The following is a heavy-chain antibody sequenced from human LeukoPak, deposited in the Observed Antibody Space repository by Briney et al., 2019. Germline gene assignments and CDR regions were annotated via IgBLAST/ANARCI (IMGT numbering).Heavy chain of an antibody. J-gene: IGHJ4*02. V-gene: IGHV3-49*03. D-gene: IGHD1-26*01. Sequence: GGSLRLSCTASGFTFGDYAMSWFRQAPGKGLEWVGFIRSKAYGGTTEYAASVKGRFTSSRDDSKSIAYLQMNSLKTEDTAVYYCTRVSGSYFDDYWGQGTLVTVSS. CDR2: IRSKAYGGTT. CDR3: TRVSGSYFDDY. CDR1: GFTFGDYA.